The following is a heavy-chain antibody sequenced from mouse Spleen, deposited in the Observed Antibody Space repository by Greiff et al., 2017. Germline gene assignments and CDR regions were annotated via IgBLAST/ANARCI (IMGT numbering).Heavy chain of an antibody. CDR3: ARKAVGWYFDV. CDR1: GFTFSDYG. V-gene: IGHV5-17*01. Sequence: EVKLMESGGGLVKPGGSLKLSCAASGFTFSDYGMHWVRQAPEKGLEWVAYISSGSSTIYYADTVKGRFTISRDNAKNTLFLQMTSLRSEDTAMYYCARKAVGWYFDVWGAGTTVTVSS. D-gene: IGHD1-1*01. J-gene: IGHJ1*01. CDR2: ISSGSSTI.